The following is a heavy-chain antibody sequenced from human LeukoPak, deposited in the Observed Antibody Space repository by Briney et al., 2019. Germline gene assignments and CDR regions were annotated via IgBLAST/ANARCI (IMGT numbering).Heavy chain of an antibody. J-gene: IGHJ5*02. CDR3: ARGGDWFDT. V-gene: IGHV4-61*02. D-gene: IGHD3-16*01. CDR1: GGSISSGSYY. Sequence: SETLSLTCTVSGGSISSGSYYWSWIRQPAAKGLELIGRLYTSGSTNYNPPLNSRVTISVATSKNQFSLKLSSVTAADTAVYYCARGGDWFDTWGQGTLVTVSS. CDR2: LYTSGST.